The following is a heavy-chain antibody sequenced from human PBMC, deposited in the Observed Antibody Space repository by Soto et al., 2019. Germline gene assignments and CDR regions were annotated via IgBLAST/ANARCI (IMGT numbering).Heavy chain of an antibody. V-gene: IGHV4-30-4*01. CDR2: IFYSGST. CDR1: GGSISSGDYY. Sequence: SETLSLTCTVSGGSISSGDYYWSWIRQPPGKGLEWIGYIFYSGSTYYNPSLKSRVTISVDTSKNQFSLKLSSVTAADTAVYYCARHIAVTAVGDWFEPWGQGTLVTVSS. J-gene: IGHJ5*02. CDR3: ARHIAVTAVGDWFEP. D-gene: IGHD6-13*01.